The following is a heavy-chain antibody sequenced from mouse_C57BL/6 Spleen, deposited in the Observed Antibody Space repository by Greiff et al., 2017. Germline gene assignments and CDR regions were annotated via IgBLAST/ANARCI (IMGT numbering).Heavy chain of an antibody. J-gene: IGHJ3*01. Sequence: VQLQQSGAELVKPGASVKISCKASGYTFTDYYINWVKQRPGQGLEWIGKLGPGSGSTYYNEKFKGKATLTADKSSSTAYMQLSSLTSEDSAVYFCARGYYGSSSFAYWGQGTLVTVSA. V-gene: IGHV1-77*01. CDR3: ARGYYGSSSFAY. CDR2: LGPGSGST. CDR1: GYTFTDYY. D-gene: IGHD1-1*01.